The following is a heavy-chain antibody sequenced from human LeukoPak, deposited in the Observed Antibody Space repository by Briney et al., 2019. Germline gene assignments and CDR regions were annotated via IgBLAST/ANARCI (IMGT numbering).Heavy chain of an antibody. V-gene: IGHV1-18*01. D-gene: IGHD1-1*01. CDR2: INRNNGKT. CDR1: GYTFTSYG. CDR3: TRDMGITTKDPFEY. J-gene: IGHJ4*02. Sequence: ASVKVSCKASGYTFTSYGINWVRQAPGQGLEWMGWINRNNGKTKYGQQFQGRITLTIDTSTTTSHMGMRSLRADDTAIYYCTRDMGITTKDPFEYWGQGTLVTVSS.